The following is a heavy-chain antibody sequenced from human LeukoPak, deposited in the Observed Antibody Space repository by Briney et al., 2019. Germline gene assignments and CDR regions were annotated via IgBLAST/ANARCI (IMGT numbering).Heavy chain of an antibody. J-gene: IGHJ4*02. CDR2: IYYSGST. V-gene: IGHV4-59*01. Sequence: SETLSLTCTVSGGSISSYDWSWIRQPPGKGLEWIAYIYYSGSTNYNPSLKSRVTISVDTSKNQFSLKLSSVTAADTAVYYCARRYGSGSSGTFDYWGQGTLVTVSS. CDR1: GGSISSYD. D-gene: IGHD3-10*01. CDR3: ARRYGSGSSGTFDY.